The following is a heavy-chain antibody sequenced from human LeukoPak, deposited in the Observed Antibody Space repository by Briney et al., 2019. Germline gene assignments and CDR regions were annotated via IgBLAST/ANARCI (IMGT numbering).Heavy chain of an antibody. V-gene: IGHV3-23*01. D-gene: IGHD1-26*01. CDR2: ISGSGGST. Sequence: PGGSLRLSCAASGFAFTGCAMSWVRQAPGKGLEWVSAISGSGGSTYYADSVKGRFTISRDNSKNTLYLQMNSLRADDTAVYYCAKDPYSGSYYDYWGQGTLVTVSS. CDR3: AKDPYSGSYYDY. J-gene: IGHJ4*02. CDR1: GFAFTGCA.